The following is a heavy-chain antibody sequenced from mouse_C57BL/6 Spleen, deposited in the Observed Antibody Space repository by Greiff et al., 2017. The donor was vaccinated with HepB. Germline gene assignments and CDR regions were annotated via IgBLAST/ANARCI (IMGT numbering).Heavy chain of an antibody. CDR1: GYSITSGYY. CDR2: ISYDGSN. J-gene: IGHJ4*01. CDR3: ARHYGSRGDSAMDY. Sequence: EVQLQESGPGLVKPSQSLSLTCSVTGYSITSGYYWNWIRQFPGNKLEWMGYISYDGSNNYNPSLKNRISITRDTSKNQFFLKLNSVTTEDTATYYCARHYGSRGDSAMDYWGQGTSVTVSS. D-gene: IGHD1-1*01. V-gene: IGHV3-6*01.